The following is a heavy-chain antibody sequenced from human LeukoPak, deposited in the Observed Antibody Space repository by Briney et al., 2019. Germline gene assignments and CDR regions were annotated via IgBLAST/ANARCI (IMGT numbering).Heavy chain of an antibody. V-gene: IGHV4-30-2*01. J-gene: IGHJ6*02. CDR1: GGSISSGGYS. Sequence: SETLSLTCAVSGGSISSGGYSWSWIRQPPGKGLEWIGYIYHSGSTYYNPSLKSRVTISVDRSKNQFSLKLSSVTAADTAVYYCARAPHVRYYYYGMDVWGQGTTVTVSS. CDR2: IYHSGST. CDR3: ARAPHVRYYYYGMDV.